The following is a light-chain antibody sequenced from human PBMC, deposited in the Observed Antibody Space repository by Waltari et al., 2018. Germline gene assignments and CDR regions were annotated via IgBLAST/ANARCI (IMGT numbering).Light chain of an antibody. CDR3: QRYDDYPPT. CDR1: QSVSHW. Sequence: DIQMTQSPSTLSESVGDTVTITCRASQSVSHWLAWYQQKPGKAPKLLISKASSLEKEVPSRFSGSGSGTEFTLTITNLQPDDFATFYCQRYDDYPPTFGGGTRVEIK. J-gene: IGKJ4*01. V-gene: IGKV1-5*03. CDR2: KAS.